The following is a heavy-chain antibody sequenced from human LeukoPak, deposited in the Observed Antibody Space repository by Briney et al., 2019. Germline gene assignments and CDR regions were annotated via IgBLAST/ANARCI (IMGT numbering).Heavy chain of an antibody. Sequence: SETLSLTCAVYGGSFSGYYWSWIRQPPGKGLEWIGEINHSGSTNYNPSLKSRVTISVDTSKNQFSLKVSSVTAADTAVYYCARHSRTYYDILTGPYGGYFDYWGQRTLVTVSS. J-gene: IGHJ4*02. CDR2: INHSGST. CDR1: GGSFSGYY. CDR3: ARHSRTYYDILTGPYGGYFDY. D-gene: IGHD3-9*01. V-gene: IGHV4-34*01.